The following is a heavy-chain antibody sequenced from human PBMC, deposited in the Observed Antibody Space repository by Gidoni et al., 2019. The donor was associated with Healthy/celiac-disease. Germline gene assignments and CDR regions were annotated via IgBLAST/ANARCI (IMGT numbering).Heavy chain of an antibody. D-gene: IGHD2-21*01. CDR2: INPNSGGT. V-gene: IGHV1-2*02. CDR3: AREGSGIVVVIARNDAFDI. J-gene: IGHJ3*02. CDR1: GYSFTGYY. Sequence: QVQLVQSGAEVKKPGASVKVSCTASGYSFTGYYMHWVRPGPGQGLEWMGWINPNSGGTNCGQKFQGRVTMTRDTSINTAYMELSRLRSDDTGVYYCAREGSGIVVVIARNDAFDIWGQGTMVTVSS.